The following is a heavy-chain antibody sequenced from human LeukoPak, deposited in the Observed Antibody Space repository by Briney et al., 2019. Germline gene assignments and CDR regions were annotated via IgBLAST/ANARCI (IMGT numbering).Heavy chain of an antibody. CDR3: ARARGIVVVPAAMPGGIWFDP. Sequence: SQTLSLTCTVSGGSISSGGYYWSWLRQHPGRGLEWFGYIYYSGSTYYNPSPKSRVTISVDTSKNQFSLKLSSVTAADTAVYYCARARGIVVVPAAMPGGIWFDPWGQGTLVTVSS. V-gene: IGHV4-31*03. CDR2: IYYSGST. J-gene: IGHJ5*02. D-gene: IGHD2-2*01. CDR1: GGSISSGGYY.